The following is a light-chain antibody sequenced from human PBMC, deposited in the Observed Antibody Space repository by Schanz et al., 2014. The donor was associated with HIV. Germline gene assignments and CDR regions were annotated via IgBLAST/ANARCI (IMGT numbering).Light chain of an antibody. CDR1: QSVSSN. Sequence: EIVMTQSPATLSLSPGERATLSCRASQSVSSNLAWYQQKPGQAPRLLIYGASTRATGIPDRFSGSGSGTDFTLNISRLEPEDFALYYCQQYSSPITFGPGTTVDIK. CDR3: QQYSSPIT. V-gene: IGKV3D-15*01. CDR2: GAS. J-gene: IGKJ3*01.